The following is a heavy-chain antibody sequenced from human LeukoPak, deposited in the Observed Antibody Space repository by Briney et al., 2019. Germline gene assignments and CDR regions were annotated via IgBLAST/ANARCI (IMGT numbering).Heavy chain of an antibody. D-gene: IGHD6-6*01. CDR2: IYYSGST. Sequence: SETLSLTCTVSGGSISSYYWSWIRQPPGKGLEWIGYIYYSGSTNYNPSLKSRVTMSVDTSKSQFSLKLSSVTAADTAVYYCARLPTPYSSSFFDYWGQGTLVTVSS. CDR1: GGSISSYY. J-gene: IGHJ4*02. V-gene: IGHV4-59*12. CDR3: ARLPTPYSSSFFDY.